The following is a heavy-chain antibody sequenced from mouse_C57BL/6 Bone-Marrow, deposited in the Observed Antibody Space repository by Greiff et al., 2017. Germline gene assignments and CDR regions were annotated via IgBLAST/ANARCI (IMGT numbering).Heavy chain of an antibody. Sequence: QVQLQQPGAELVKPGASVKLSCKASGYTFTSYWMQWVKQRPGQGLEWIGEIDPSDNYTNYNHKFKGKATFTVDTSSSTAYMQLSGLTSEDSAVYYCAREDITTVVADYYAMDYWGQGTSVTVSS. CDR1: GYTFTSYW. V-gene: IGHV1-50*01. J-gene: IGHJ4*01. CDR3: AREDITTVVADYYAMDY. D-gene: IGHD1-1*01. CDR2: IDPSDNYT.